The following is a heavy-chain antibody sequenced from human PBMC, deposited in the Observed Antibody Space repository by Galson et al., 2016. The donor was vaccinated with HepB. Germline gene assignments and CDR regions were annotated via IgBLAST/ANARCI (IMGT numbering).Heavy chain of an antibody. J-gene: IGHJ2*01. CDR2: ISGSGGRT. Sequence: SLRLSCAASGFTFSNYAMNWVRQTPGKGLEWVTGISGSGGRTFYADSVKGRFAISRDNSKKALYLQMNNLREEDTAEYFCAKAGSGWSGRARYSDLWGRGTLVTVSS. CDR3: AKAGSGWSGRARYSDL. V-gene: IGHV3-23*01. CDR1: GFTFSNYA. D-gene: IGHD6-19*01.